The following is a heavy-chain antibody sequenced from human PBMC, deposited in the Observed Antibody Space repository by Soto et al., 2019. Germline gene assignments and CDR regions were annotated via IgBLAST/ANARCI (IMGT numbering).Heavy chain of an antibody. V-gene: IGHV4-38-2*01. D-gene: IGHD2-15*01. Sequence: SETLSLTCAVSGYSISSGYYWGWIRQPPGKGLEWIGSIYHSGSTYYNPSLKSRVTISVDTSKNQFSLKLSSVTAADTAVHYCARRLVAPVDAIDYWGQGTPVTVYS. CDR3: ARRLVAPVDAIDY. J-gene: IGHJ4*02. CDR2: IYHSGST. CDR1: GYSISSGYY.